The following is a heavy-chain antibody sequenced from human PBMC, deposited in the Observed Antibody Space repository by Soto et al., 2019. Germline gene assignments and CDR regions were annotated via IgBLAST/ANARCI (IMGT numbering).Heavy chain of an antibody. CDR1: GGSLSRKHYY. J-gene: IGHJ6*02. CDR2: INYSGNT. D-gene: IGHD2-2*01. V-gene: IGHV4-39*01. CDR3: VRLPGYCSGTSCYGYYVMDV. Sequence: SEALSVTCTVCGGSLSRKHYYWGLIRPSPGKGLEWIGSINYSGNTYYNPSLTGRVTISVDTSQSQFSMKLTSMTAADTAVYFCVRLPGYCSGTSCYGYYVMDVWGQGTTVT.